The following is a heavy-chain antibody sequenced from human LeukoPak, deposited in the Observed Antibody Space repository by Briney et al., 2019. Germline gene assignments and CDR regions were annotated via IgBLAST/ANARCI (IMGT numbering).Heavy chain of an antibody. CDR1: GFTLSSHW. Sequence: GGSLRLSCAASGFTLSSHWMTWVRQAPGKGLEWVANINQDGSERYYVDSVKGRFTISRDNAKNSLYLQMNSLRAEDTAVYYCARDSEYSSSFAFDIWGQGTMVTVSS. D-gene: IGHD6-13*01. V-gene: IGHV3-7*01. CDR2: INQDGSER. CDR3: ARDSEYSSSFAFDI. J-gene: IGHJ3*02.